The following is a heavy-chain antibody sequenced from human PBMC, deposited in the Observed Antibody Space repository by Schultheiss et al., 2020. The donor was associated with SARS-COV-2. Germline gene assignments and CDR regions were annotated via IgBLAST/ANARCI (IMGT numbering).Heavy chain of an antibody. D-gene: IGHD1-7*01. CDR1: GFTFSSYS. J-gene: IGHJ4*02. V-gene: IGHV3-48*01. CDR3: AKDATEYNWNYVPDY. CDR2: ISSSSSTI. Sequence: GGSLRLSCAASGFTFSSYSMNLVRQAPGKGLEWVSYISSSSSTIYYADSVKGRFTISRDNAKNSLYLQMNSLRAEDTAVYYCAKDATEYNWNYVPDYWGQGTLVTVSS.